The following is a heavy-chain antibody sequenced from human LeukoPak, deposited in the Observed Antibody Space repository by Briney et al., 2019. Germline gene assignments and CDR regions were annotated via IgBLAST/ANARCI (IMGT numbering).Heavy chain of an antibody. CDR3: ARGGEYYYDSSGYYDTFDY. D-gene: IGHD3-22*01. V-gene: IGHV4-59*01. J-gene: IGHJ4*02. Sequence: SETLSLTCTGSGGSIISYYWSWIRQPPGKGLEWIGYIYYSGSTTYNPSLKSRVTISVDTSKNQFSLKLSSVTAADTAVYYCARGGEYYYDSSGYYDTFDYWGQGTLVTVSS. CDR2: IYYSGST. CDR1: GGSIISYY.